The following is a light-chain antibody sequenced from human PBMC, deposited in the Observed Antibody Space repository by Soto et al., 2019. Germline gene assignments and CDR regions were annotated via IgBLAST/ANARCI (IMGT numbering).Light chain of an antibody. Sequence: QSAPTQPASVSRSPGQSITISCTGTSSDVGAYNYVSWYQQHPGKVPKLMIYDVSDRPSGVSNRFSGSKSGNTASLTISGLQAEDEPDYYCSSFTRSNSYVFGTGTKLTLL. CDR3: SSFTRSNSYV. V-gene: IGLV2-14*03. CDR2: DVS. CDR1: SSDVGAYNY. J-gene: IGLJ1*01.